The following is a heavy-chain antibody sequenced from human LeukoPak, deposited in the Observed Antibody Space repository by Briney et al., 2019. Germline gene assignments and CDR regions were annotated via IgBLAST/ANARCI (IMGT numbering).Heavy chain of an antibody. J-gene: IGHJ4*02. CDR3: ARDSNSWYHFGY. CDR2: IYSDGTT. Sequence: PGGSLRLSCAASEITVSSNYMSWVRQAPGKGLEWVSVIYSDGTTYYADSVKGRFTISRDNSKNTLYLQKNSLRAEDTAVYYCARDSNSWYHFGYWGQGTLVTVSS. CDR1: EITVSSNY. V-gene: IGHV3-53*01. D-gene: IGHD6-13*01.